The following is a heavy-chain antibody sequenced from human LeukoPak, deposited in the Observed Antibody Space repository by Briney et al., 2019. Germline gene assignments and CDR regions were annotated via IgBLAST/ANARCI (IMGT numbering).Heavy chain of an antibody. J-gene: IGHJ6*03. V-gene: IGHV1-2*02. CDR3: ARGPPYYYYYMDV. Sequence: ASVRVSCKASGYTFTGYYMHWVRQAPGQGLEWMGWINPNSGGTNYAQKFQGRVTMTRDTSISTAYMELSRLRSDDTAVYYCARGPPYYYYYMDVWGKGTTVTISS. CDR2: INPNSGGT. CDR1: GYTFTGYY.